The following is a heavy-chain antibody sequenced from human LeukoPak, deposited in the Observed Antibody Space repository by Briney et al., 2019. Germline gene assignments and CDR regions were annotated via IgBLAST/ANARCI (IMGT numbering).Heavy chain of an antibody. Sequence: GGSLRLSCAAFGLTFSSYGMHWVRQAPGKGLEWVAVIWYDGSNKYFVDSVKGRFTISRDNSKNTLYLQMNSLRAEDTAVYYCASHFSNRRYCSSTSCPPYGMDVWGQGTTVTVSS. J-gene: IGHJ6*02. D-gene: IGHD2-2*01. CDR3: ASHFSNRRYCSSTSCPPYGMDV. CDR1: GLTFSSYG. CDR2: IWYDGSNK. V-gene: IGHV3-33*01.